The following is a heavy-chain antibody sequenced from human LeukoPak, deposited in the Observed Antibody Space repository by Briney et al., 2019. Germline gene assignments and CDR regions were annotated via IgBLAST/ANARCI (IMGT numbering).Heavy chain of an antibody. V-gene: IGHV3-21*01. Sequence: GGSLRLSRAASGFTFSSYSMNWVRQAPGKGLEWVSSISSSSSYIYYADSVKGRFTISRDNAKNSLYLQMNSLRAEDTAVYYCARDLSSYYDFWSGPGKTYYFDYWGQGTLVTVSS. J-gene: IGHJ4*02. CDR2: ISSSSSYI. D-gene: IGHD3-3*01. CDR1: GFTFSSYS. CDR3: ARDLSSYYDFWSGPGKTYYFDY.